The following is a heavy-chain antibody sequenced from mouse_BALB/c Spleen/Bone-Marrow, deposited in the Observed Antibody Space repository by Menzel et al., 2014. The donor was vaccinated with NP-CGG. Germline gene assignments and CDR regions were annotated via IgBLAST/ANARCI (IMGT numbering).Heavy chain of an antibody. CDR3: ARHHRCAFYLDY. CDR1: GYTFTNSW. V-gene: IGHV1S130*01. J-gene: IGHJ2*01. Sequence: QVQLQQSGSVLVRPGASVKLSCKASGYTFTNSWIHWAKQRPGQGLEWIGEIHPNSGNTNYNEKFKGKATLTVDTSSSTAYVDLSSLTSEDSAVYYCARHHRCAFYLDYWGQGTTVTGAS. D-gene: IGHD2-14*01. CDR2: IHPNSGNT.